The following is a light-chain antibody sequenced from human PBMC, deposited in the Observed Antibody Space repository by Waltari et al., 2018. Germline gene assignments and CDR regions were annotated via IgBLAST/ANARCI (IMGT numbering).Light chain of an antibody. Sequence: QLVLTQSPSASASLGASVNLTSTLDSGHSSNIIAWLQQRPEKGPRYLMKVNSDGSHTKGGXVXXXFSGSSSGAERYLTISNVQSEDEADYYCQTGGHGTWVFGGGTTLTVL. CDR2: VNSDGSH. CDR1: SGHSSNI. J-gene: IGLJ3*02. V-gene: IGLV4-69*01. CDR3: QTGGHGTWV.